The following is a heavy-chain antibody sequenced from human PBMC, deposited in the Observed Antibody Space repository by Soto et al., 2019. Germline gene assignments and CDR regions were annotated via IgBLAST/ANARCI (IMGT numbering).Heavy chain of an antibody. Sequence: ASVKVSCKVSGYTLTELSMHWVRQAPGKGLEWMGGFDPEDGETIYAQKFQGRVTMTEDTSTDTAYMELSSLRSEDTAVYYCATTPRPSSTSCCYFDYWGQGTLVTVSS. CDR1: GYTLTELS. CDR2: FDPEDGET. J-gene: IGHJ4*02. V-gene: IGHV1-24*01. D-gene: IGHD2-2*01. CDR3: ATTPRPSSTSCCYFDY.